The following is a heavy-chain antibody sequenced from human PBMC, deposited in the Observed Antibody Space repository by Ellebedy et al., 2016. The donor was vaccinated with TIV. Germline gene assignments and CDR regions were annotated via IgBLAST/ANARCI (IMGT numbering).Heavy chain of an antibody. CDR1: GGSMNNYF. CDR2: VHYSGRT. D-gene: IGHD1-26*01. CDR3: ARHMEWELPYFDF. J-gene: IGHJ4*02. Sequence: GSLRLSCTVSGGSMNNYFLSWIRQPPGKGLEYIGFVHYSGRTDYNPSLKSRVTISADTSKNQFSLKVSSVHAADTAVYYCARHMEWELPYFDFWGQGTLVTVSS. V-gene: IGHV4-59*08.